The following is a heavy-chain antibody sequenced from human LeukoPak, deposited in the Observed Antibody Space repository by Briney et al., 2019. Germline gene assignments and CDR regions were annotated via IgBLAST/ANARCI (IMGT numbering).Heavy chain of an antibody. D-gene: IGHD3-10*01. CDR1: GFDFKTYE. CDR3: ASELWFGESNALDT. V-gene: IGHV3-48*03. J-gene: IGHJ3*02. Sequence: PGGSLRLSCAASGFDFKTYEMNWVRQAPGKGLEWISYISGKNTINYADSVKGRLTISRDNTKNSLYLQMNSLRAEDTAVYYCASELWFGESNALDTWGQGTVVTVSS. CDR2: ISGKNTI.